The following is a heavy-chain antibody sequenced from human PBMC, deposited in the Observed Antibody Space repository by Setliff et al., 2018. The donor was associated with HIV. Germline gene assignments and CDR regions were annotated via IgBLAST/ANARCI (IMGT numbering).Heavy chain of an antibody. Sequence: PGGSLRLSCAASGFTFSDHYMDWVRQAPGKGLEWISYISSGGRNIYYADSVKGRFTISRDNAKNSLYLQMNSLRADGTAVYYCARAVDSSGWEAADFWGQGTLVTVSS. V-gene: IGHV3-11*04. CDR2: ISSGGRNI. CDR3: ARAVDSSGWEAADF. CDR1: GFTFSDHY. D-gene: IGHD6-19*01. J-gene: IGHJ4*02.